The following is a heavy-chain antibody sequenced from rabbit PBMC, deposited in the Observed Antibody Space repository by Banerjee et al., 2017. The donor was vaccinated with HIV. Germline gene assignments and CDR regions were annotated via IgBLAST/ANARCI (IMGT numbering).Heavy chain of an antibody. Sequence: QEQLVESGGGLVQPGGSLKLSCKASGFTISNNYWMCWVRQVPEKGLEWIGCIFTGDSTTYFASWVNGRFTISSHNAQNTLYLQMNSLTAADTATYFCVRDWRYAGYGAYDYAINLWGPGTLVTVS. J-gene: IGHJ4*01. CDR2: IFTGDSTT. V-gene: IGHV1S47*01. CDR1: GFTISNNYW. CDR3: VRDWRYAGYGAYDYAINL. D-gene: IGHD6-1*01.